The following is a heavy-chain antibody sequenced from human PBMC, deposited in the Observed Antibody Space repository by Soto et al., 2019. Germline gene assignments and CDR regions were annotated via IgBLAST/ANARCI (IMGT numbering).Heavy chain of an antibody. J-gene: IGHJ6*02. CDR3: AREGLYCSSTSCYYYYGMDV. Sequence: QVQLQQWGAGLLKPSETLSLTCAVYGGSFSGYYWSWIRQPPGKGLEWMGEINHSGSTNYNPSLKSRVTISVDTSKNQFSLKLSSVTAADTAVYYCAREGLYCSSTSCYYYYGMDVWGQGTTVTVSS. CDR2: INHSGST. CDR1: GGSFSGYY. D-gene: IGHD2-2*01. V-gene: IGHV4-34*01.